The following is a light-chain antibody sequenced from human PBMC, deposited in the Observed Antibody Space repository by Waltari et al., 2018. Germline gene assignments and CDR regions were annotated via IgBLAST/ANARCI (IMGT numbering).Light chain of an antibody. CDR2: VAS. CDR3: QSSDTAPPT. V-gene: IGKV1-27*01. Sequence: DIQMTQSPSSLSASVGDRVTISCRASQGIRSYVAWYQQKPGKAPKLLIYVASTLLAGVPSRFSGSGSGTDFSLTINSLQPEDVGTYYCQSSDTAPPTFGGGTKVEIK. CDR1: QGIRSY. J-gene: IGKJ4*01.